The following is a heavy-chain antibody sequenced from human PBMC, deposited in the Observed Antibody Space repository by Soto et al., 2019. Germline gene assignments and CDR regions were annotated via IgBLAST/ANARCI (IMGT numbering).Heavy chain of an antibody. J-gene: IGHJ4*02. CDR3: ARYWSGGSCFDY. V-gene: IGHV3-7*01. CDR2: IKQDGSEK. D-gene: IGHD2-15*01. CDR1: GFPFSSYW. Sequence: EVQLVESGGXXVQPGGSLRLYCAASGFPFSSYWMSWVRQAPGKGLEWVDNIKQDGSEKYYVVSVKGRFTISRDNSKNTLYLQKNSLRAEDTAVYYCARYWSGGSCFDYWGQGALVTVSS.